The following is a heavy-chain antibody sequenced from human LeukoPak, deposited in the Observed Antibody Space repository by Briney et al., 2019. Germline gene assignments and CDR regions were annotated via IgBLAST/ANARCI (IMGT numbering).Heavy chain of an antibody. CDR2: ISDRGDNK. V-gene: IGHV3-23*01. CDR1: GFTFSSHA. Sequence: GGSLRLSCAASGFTFSSHAMSWVRQAPGKGLEWVSAISDRGDNKQYTDSVKGRLTISRDNSKNTLYLQMNSLRADDTAVYYCAKSSRYGTGWYGRIDYWGQGALVTVS. J-gene: IGHJ4*02. D-gene: IGHD6-19*01. CDR3: AKSSRYGTGWYGRIDY.